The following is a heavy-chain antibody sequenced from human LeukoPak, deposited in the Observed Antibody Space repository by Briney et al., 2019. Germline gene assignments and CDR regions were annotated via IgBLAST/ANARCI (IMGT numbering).Heavy chain of an antibody. D-gene: IGHD3-22*01. Sequence: PGGSLRLSCAASGFTFSSYAMSWVRQAPGKGLEWVSAISGSGGSTYYADSVKGRFTISRDNSKSTLYLQMNSLRAEDTAVYYCAKVAHYYDSSGYYSCIDYWGQGTLVTVSS. CDR2: ISGSGGST. CDR3: AKVAHYYDSSGYYSCIDY. V-gene: IGHV3-23*01. CDR1: GFTFSSYA. J-gene: IGHJ4*02.